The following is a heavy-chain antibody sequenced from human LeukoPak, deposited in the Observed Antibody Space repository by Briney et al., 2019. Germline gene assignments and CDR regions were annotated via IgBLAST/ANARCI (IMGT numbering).Heavy chain of an antibody. V-gene: IGHV3-9*01. CDR1: GFTVDDYA. CDR2: IFWKSGDV. Sequence: GRSLRLSCAASGFTVDDYAMHCVRQAPGKGLEWVSGIFWKSGDVGYADSVKGRFTVSRDKAKSSLYLQMNSLRPEDTAFYYCGKDLRPGGLDSWGQGTLVTVSS. CDR3: GKDLRPGGLDS. J-gene: IGHJ5*01.